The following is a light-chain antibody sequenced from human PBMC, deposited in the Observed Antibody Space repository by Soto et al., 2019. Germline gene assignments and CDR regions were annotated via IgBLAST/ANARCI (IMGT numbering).Light chain of an antibody. Sequence: QSVLTQPASVAESPGQSITISCTGTSSDVGDYDFVSWYQQHPGKAPKLVIYDVSHRPSGVSNRLSASKSGNTASLTISGLQAEDEADYYCSSYTAGSTYVFGSGTKLTVL. J-gene: IGLJ1*01. CDR1: SSDVGDYDF. V-gene: IGLV2-14*03. CDR2: DVS. CDR3: SSYTAGSTYV.